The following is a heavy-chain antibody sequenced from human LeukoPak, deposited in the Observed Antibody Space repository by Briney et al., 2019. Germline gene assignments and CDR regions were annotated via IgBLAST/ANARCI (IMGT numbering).Heavy chain of an antibody. D-gene: IGHD6-13*01. V-gene: IGHV3-48*04. J-gene: IGHJ4*02. CDR3: ARVRGAAAGDNYFDY. CDR1: GFTFSSYS. Sequence: GGSLRLSCAASGFTFSSYSMNWVRQAPGKGLEWVSYISSSSSTIYYADSVKGRFTISRDNAKNSLYLQMNSLRAEDTAVYHCARVRGAAAGDNYFDYWGQGTLVTVSS. CDR2: ISSSSSTI.